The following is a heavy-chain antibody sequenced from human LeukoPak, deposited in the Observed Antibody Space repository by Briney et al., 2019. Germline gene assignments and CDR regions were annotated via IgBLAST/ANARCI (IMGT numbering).Heavy chain of an antibody. V-gene: IGHV3-48*01. Sequence: PGGSLRLSCAASGFTFSRYTMFWVRQAPGMGLEWVSYISSSGTAMDYADSVKGRFTISRDNAKNSLYLQMNSLRAEDTAVCYCARVSYSPSPTPFDYWGQGTRVTVSS. CDR1: GFTFSRYT. D-gene: IGHD2-15*01. CDR3: ARVSYSPSPTPFDY. J-gene: IGHJ4*02. CDR2: ISSSGTAM.